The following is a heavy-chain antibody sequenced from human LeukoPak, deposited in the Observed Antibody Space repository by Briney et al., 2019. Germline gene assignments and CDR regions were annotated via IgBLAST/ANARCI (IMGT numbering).Heavy chain of an antibody. CDR2: IIPIFGTA. V-gene: IGHV1-69*05. CDR3: AVGPIVVVPAAINY. D-gene: IGHD2-2*01. CDR1: GGTFSSYA. Sequence: SVKVSCKASGGTFSSYAISWVRQAPGQGLEWMGGIIPIFGTANYAQKFQGRVTITTDESTSTAYMELSSLRSEDTAVYYCAVGPIVVVPAAINYWGQGTLVTVSS. J-gene: IGHJ4*02.